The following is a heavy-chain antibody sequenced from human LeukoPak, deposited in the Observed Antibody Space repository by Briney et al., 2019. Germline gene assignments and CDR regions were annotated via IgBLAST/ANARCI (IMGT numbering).Heavy chain of an antibody. CDR2: ISYDGSNK. CDR1: GFTFSSYS. Sequence: GGSLRLSCAASGFTFSSYSMNWVRQAPGKGLEWVAVISYDGSNKYYADSVKGRFTISRDNSKNTLYLQMNSLRAEDTAVYYCARDVIVGATLDDYWGQGTLVTVSS. CDR3: ARDVIVGATLDDY. V-gene: IGHV3-30*03. D-gene: IGHD1-26*01. J-gene: IGHJ4*02.